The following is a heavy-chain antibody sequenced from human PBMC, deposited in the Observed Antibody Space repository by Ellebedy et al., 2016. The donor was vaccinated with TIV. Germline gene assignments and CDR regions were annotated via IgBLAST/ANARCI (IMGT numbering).Heavy chain of an antibody. D-gene: IGHD6-13*01. CDR3: SRGIAAVMY. CDR2: ITGSSSYM. J-gene: IGHJ4*02. Sequence: GESLKISCAASGFTFSNYSMNWVRQAPGKGLEWVSSITGSSSYMFYADSVKGRLTISRDNAKNSLYLQLNSLRAEDTAVYYCSRGIAAVMYWGQGTLVTVSS. CDR1: GFTFSNYS. V-gene: IGHV3-21*01.